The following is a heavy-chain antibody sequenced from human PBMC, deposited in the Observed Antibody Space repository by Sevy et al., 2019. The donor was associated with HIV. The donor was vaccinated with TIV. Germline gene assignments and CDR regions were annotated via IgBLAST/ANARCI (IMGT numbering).Heavy chain of an antibody. D-gene: IGHD3-22*01. CDR1: GFTFSSYA. J-gene: IGHJ4*02. CDR2: ISGSGGST. V-gene: IGHV3-23*01. Sequence: GGSLRLSCAASGFTFSSYAMNWVRQAPGKGLEWVSAISGSGGSTYYADSVKGRFTISRDNSKNTLYLQMNSLRAEDTAVYYCAKESPGYNYDSSGSLDYWGQGTLVTVSS. CDR3: AKESPGYNYDSSGSLDY.